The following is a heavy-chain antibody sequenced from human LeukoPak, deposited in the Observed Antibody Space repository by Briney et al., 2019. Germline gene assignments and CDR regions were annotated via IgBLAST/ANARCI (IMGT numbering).Heavy chain of an antibody. V-gene: IGHV3-33*01. Sequence: QPGRSLRLSCAASGFTFSNFGMHWVRQAPGKGLEWVAVIWYDGSKKYYADSVEGRFTISRDNSKNTLYLQMNSLRAEGTAMYYCARTNRDTAMVRHWGQGTLVTVSS. J-gene: IGHJ1*01. CDR3: ARTNRDTAMVRH. CDR1: GFTFSNFG. D-gene: IGHD5-18*01. CDR2: IWYDGSKK.